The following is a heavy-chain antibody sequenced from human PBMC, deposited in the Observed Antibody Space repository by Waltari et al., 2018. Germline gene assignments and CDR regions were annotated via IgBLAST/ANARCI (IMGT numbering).Heavy chain of an antibody. J-gene: IGHJ3*02. CDR3: ARGLFTMDDAFDI. D-gene: IGHD3-3*01. Sequence: QVQLVQSGAEVKKPGASVKVSCKASGYTFTSYAHNWVRQATGQGLEWMGWMNPNSGKTGYAQKFQGRVTMTRNTSINTAYMELSSLRSEDTAVYYCARGLFTMDDAFDIWGQGTMVTVSS. CDR2: MNPNSGKT. CDR1: GYTFTSYA. V-gene: IGHV1-8*01.